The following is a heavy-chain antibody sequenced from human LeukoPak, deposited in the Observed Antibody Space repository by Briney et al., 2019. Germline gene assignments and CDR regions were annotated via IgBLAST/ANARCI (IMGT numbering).Heavy chain of an antibody. D-gene: IGHD6-19*01. CDR3: ASPPPYSSGWYEYYYYGMDV. CDR1: GFTFSSYA. V-gene: IGHV3-30*04. J-gene: IGHJ6*04. Sequence: PGRSLRLSCAASGFTFSSYAMHWVRQAPGKGLEWVAVISYDGSNKYYADSVKGRFTISRDNSKNTLYLQMNSLRAEDTAVYHCASPPPYSSGWYEYYYYGMDVWGKGTTVTVSS. CDR2: ISYDGSNK.